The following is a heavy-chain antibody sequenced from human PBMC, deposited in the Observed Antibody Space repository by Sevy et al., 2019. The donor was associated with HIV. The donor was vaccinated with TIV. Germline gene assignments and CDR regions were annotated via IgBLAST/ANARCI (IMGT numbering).Heavy chain of an antibody. CDR2: IVVGSGST. CDR1: AFTFSTSA. V-gene: IGHV1-58*01. D-gene: IGHD3-3*01. Sequence: ASVKVSCKASAFTFSTSAVQWVRQSRGQCLEWIGWIVVGSGSTNYAQKFQGRVTFTRDMSTNTAYMEMSSLRSNDTAVYYCAATTDTIFGVVLMNNWFDPWGQGTLVTVSS. J-gene: IGHJ5*02. CDR3: AATTDTIFGVVLMNNWFDP.